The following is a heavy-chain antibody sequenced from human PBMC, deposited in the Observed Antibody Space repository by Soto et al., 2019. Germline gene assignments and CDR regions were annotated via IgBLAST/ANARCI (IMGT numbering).Heavy chain of an antibody. CDR3: VPLRRGGSCYRYFDY. CDR1: GFTFSTYA. Sequence: EVQLLESGGGLVQPGGSLRLPCAASGFTFSTYAMSWVRQAPGKGLEWVSAISGSGGSTYYADSVKGRFTISRDNSKNTLYLQMNSLRAEDTAVYYCVPLRRGGSCYRYFDYWGQGTLVTVSS. V-gene: IGHV3-23*01. CDR2: ISGSGGST. J-gene: IGHJ4*02. D-gene: IGHD2-15*01.